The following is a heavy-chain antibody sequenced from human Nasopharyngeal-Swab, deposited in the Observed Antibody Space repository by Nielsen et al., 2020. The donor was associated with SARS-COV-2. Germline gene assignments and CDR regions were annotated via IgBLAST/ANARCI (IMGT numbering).Heavy chain of an antibody. J-gene: IGHJ6*02. Sequence: SVKVSCKASGDAFSRFGISWVRQAPGQGLEWMGGIIPAFGIPTYAQGSAQDLQGRVTISADESTSTAYMELSSLRSEDTAVYYCARGKGTSYYYYYGMDVWGQGTTVTVSS. D-gene: IGHD1/OR15-1a*01. V-gene: IGHV1-69*13. CDR1: GDAFSRFG. CDR2: IIPAFGIP. CDR3: ARGKGTSYYYYYGMDV.